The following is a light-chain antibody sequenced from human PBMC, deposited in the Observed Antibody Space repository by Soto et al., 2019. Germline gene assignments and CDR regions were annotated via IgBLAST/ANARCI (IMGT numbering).Light chain of an antibody. J-gene: IGKJ5*01. Sequence: DIQMTQSPSSLSASVGDRFTITCRPSQSISSYLNWYQQKPGKAPKLLIYAASSLHSVVPSRFSGSGSGTDFILTISSLQPEDFATYYCQQSYSTLWTFGQGTRLEIK. V-gene: IGKV1-39*01. CDR3: QQSYSTLWT. CDR1: QSISSY. CDR2: AAS.